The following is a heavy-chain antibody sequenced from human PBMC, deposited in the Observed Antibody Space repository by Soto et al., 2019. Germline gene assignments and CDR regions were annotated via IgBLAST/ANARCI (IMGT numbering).Heavy chain of an antibody. J-gene: IGHJ4*02. CDR1: GGTFSSYA. CDR2: IIPIFGTA. D-gene: IGHD6-19*01. V-gene: IGHV1-69*13. Sequence: SVKVSCKASGGTFSSYAISLVRQAPGQGLEWMGGIIPIFGTANYAQKFQGGVTITADESTSTAYMELSSLRSEDTAVYYCARDPIAVAGHSGAYWGQGTLVTVSS. CDR3: ARDPIAVAGHSGAY.